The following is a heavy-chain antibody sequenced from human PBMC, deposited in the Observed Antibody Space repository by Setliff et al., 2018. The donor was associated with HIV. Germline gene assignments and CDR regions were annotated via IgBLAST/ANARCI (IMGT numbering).Heavy chain of an antibody. CDR3: ARDQGLELRGDYYYYGMDV. CDR2: FYHTGST. CDR1: GGSISSYY. J-gene: IGHJ6*02. D-gene: IGHD1-7*01. Sequence: SETLSLTCTVSGGSISSYYWSWIRQPPGKGLEWIGSFYHTGSTHYNPSLKSRTTMSLDTSRNQVSLKLSSVSAADTAVYYCARDQGLELRGDYYYYGMDVWGQGTTVTVSS. V-gene: IGHV4-59*01.